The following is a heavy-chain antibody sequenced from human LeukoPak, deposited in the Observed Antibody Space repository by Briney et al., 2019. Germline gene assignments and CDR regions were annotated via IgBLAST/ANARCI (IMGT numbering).Heavy chain of an antibody. CDR3: ARHKGAGGVLRFDP. CDR1: GGSFSGYY. J-gene: IGHJ5*02. D-gene: IGHD3-3*01. Sequence: SETLSLTCAVYGGSFSGYYWSWIRQPPGKGLEWIGYIHYSGSTNYNPSLKSRVAILVDTSKNQFSLILTSVTAADSAVYYCARHKGAGGVLRFDPWGQGTLVTVSS. CDR2: IHYSGST. V-gene: IGHV4-59*08.